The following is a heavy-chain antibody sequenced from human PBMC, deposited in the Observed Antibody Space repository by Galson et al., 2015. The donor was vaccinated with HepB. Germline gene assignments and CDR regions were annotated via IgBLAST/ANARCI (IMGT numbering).Heavy chain of an antibody. V-gene: IGHV1-24*01. CDR3: ATDLVVHDAFDI. D-gene: IGHD2-2*01. Sequence: SVKVSCKVSGYTLTELSMHWVRQAPGKGLEWMGGFDPEDGETIYAQKFQGRVTMTEDTSTDTAYMELSSLRSEDTAVYYCATDLVVHDAFDIWGQGTMVTVSS. CDR2: FDPEDGET. CDR1: GYTLTELS. J-gene: IGHJ3*02.